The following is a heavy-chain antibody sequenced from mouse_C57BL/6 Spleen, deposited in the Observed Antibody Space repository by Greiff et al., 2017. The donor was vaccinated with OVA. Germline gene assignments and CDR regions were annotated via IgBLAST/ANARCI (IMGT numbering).Heavy chain of an antibody. CDR2: IDPSDSYT. CDR1: GYTFTSYW. CDR3: ARNGERYYGSCYDAMDY. D-gene: IGHD1-1*01. J-gene: IGHJ4*01. Sequence: QVQLQQPGAELVMPGASVKLSCKASGYTFTSYWMHWVKQRPGQGLEWIGEIDPSDSYTNYNQKFKGKSTLTVDKSSSTAYMQLSSLTSEDSAVYYCARNGERYYGSCYDAMDYWGQGTSVTVSA. V-gene: IGHV1-69*01.